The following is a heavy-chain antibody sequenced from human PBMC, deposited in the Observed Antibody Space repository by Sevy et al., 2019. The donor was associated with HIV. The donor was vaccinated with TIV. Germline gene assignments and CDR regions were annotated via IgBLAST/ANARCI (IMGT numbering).Heavy chain of an antibody. CDR2: ISSSGSYI. CDR3: ARVRSYDTRDFDY. Sequence: GGSLRLSCVASGFTFRSYTMKWVRQAPGKGLECVSSISSSGSYIYYADSVKGRFTISRDDAKNSLYLQMNTLRAEDAALEYCARVRSYDTRDFDYWGQGTLVTVSS. V-gene: IGHV3-21*01. D-gene: IGHD3-22*01. J-gene: IGHJ4*02. CDR1: GFTFRSYT.